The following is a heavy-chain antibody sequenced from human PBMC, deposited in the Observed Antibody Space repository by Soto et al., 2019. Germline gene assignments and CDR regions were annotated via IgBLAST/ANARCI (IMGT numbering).Heavy chain of an antibody. CDR2: IIPSFATG. CDR3: ARSYYGSGSYWFYGMDV. J-gene: IGHJ6*02. V-gene: IGHV1-69*06. D-gene: IGHD3-10*01. CDR1: GGTFGNSA. Sequence: SMKVSCKASGGTFGNSAISWVRQAPGQGLEWMGGIIPSFATGNSAPEFQGRLTITADKSTTTAYMELSSLRSEDTAVYYCARSYYGSGSYWFYGMDVWGQGTTVTVSS.